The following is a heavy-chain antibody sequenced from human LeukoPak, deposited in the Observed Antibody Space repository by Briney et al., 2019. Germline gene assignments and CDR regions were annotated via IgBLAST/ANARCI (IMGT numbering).Heavy chain of an antibody. J-gene: IGHJ5*02. Sequence: TSETLSLTCTVSGGSITTTNYWGWIRQPPGKGLEWVGSIYYRGSTSYNPSLKSRLTLSVDTSKNQFSLKLNSVSAADTAIYYCARDKGFYDSSGSWGWFDPWGQGTPVTVSS. CDR1: GGSITTTNY. V-gene: IGHV4-39*07. CDR3: ARDKGFYDSSGSWGWFDP. D-gene: IGHD3-22*01. CDR2: IYYRGST.